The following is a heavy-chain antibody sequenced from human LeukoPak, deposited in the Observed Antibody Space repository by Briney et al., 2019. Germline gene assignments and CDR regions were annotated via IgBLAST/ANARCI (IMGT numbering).Heavy chain of an antibody. CDR2: INTDGTSS. V-gene: IGHV3-74*01. CDR3: VREPLGDYGGNTDAFDI. D-gene: IGHD4-23*01. J-gene: IGHJ3*02. Sequence: GGSLRLSCAASGFTFSRYWMHWVRQAPGKGLVWVSHINTDGTSSSYADFVKGRFTIPRDNSKNTLYLQMNSLRAEDTAVYYCVREPLGDYGGNTDAFDIWGQGTMGTVSS. CDR1: GFTFSRYW.